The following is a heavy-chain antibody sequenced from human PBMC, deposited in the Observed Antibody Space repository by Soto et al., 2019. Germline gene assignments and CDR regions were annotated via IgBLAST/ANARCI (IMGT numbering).Heavy chain of an antibody. CDR3: ARDGTTGTANYHYAMDV. V-gene: IGHV3-48*03. Sequence: QTGGSLRLSCVASGFTLSSYHMDWVRQAPGKGLEWISYIHASSISNIYYADSVKGRFTISRDNAKNSLYLQMDSLRAEDTAAYYCARDGTTGTANYHYAMDVWGQGTTVTVSS. CDR2: IHASSISNI. CDR1: GFTLSSYH. J-gene: IGHJ6*02. D-gene: IGHD4-17*01.